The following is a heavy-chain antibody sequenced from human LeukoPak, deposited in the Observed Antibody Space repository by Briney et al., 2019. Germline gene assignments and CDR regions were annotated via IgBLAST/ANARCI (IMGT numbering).Heavy chain of an antibody. CDR3: ARDFSPARLVSGYFDY. Sequence: GGSLRLSCAAYGFTFSSNSMNWVRQAPGKGLEWVSSISSSSSYIYYADSVKGRFTISRDNAKNSLYLQMNSLRAEDTAVYYCARDFSPARLVSGYFDYWGQGTLVTVSS. CDR2: ISSSSSYI. V-gene: IGHV3-21*01. J-gene: IGHJ4*02. D-gene: IGHD3-9*01. CDR1: GFTFSSNS.